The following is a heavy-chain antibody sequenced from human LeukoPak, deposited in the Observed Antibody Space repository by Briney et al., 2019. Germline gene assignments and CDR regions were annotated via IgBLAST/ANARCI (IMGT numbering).Heavy chain of an antibody. J-gene: IGHJ6*03. CDR1: GYTFTSYD. CDR2: MNPNSGNT. V-gene: IGHV1-8*01. CDR3: ARGRYSSSSYYYYYMDV. Sequence: GASVKVSCKASGYTFTSYDINWVRQATGQGLEWMGWMNPNSGNTGYAQKFQGRVTMTRNTSISTAYMELSSLRSEDTAVYYCARGRYSSSSYYYYYMDVWGKGTTVAVSS. D-gene: IGHD6-6*01.